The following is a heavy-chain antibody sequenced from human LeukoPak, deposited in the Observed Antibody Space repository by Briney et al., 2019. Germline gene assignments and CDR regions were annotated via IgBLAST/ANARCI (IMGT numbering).Heavy chain of an antibody. CDR2: ISSRGSTI. CDR1: GFKFSDYY. J-gene: IGHJ4*02. CDR3: ARDQNYGDYEPFDY. D-gene: IGHD4-17*01. Sequence: PGGSLRLSCAASGFKFSDYYMSWVRQAPGKGLEWISYISSRGSTIEYADSVKGRFTISRDDAKNSLYLQMNSLRAEDTAVYYCARDQNYGDYEPFDYWGQGTLVTVSS. V-gene: IGHV3-11*01.